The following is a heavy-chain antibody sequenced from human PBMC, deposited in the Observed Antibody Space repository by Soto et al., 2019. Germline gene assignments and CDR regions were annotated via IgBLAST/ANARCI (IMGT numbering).Heavy chain of an antibody. Sequence: SETLSLTCTVSGGSISSNYWTWIRQPPGKGLEWIGYVYNSGSTNYNPSLESRVAISEDTSKSQFSLKVNSMTAADTAVYYCARYRREAVAGYTLDNWGQGILVTVSS. CDR3: ARYRREAVAGYTLDN. CDR2: VYNSGST. D-gene: IGHD6-13*01. CDR1: GGSISSNY. J-gene: IGHJ4*02. V-gene: IGHV4-59*01.